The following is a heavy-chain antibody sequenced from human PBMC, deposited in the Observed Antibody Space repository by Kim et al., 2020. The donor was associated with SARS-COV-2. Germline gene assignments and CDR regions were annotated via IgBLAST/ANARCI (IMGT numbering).Heavy chain of an antibody. J-gene: IGHJ4*02. CDR3: ARDDTAMVPYYFDY. CDR2: INTNTGNP. V-gene: IGHV7-4-1*02. Sequence: ASVKVSCKASGYTFTSYAMNWVRQAPGQGLEWMGWINTNTGNPTYAQGFTGRFVFSLDTSVSTAYLQISSLKAEDTAVCYCARDDTAMVPYYFDYWGQGTLVTVSS. D-gene: IGHD5-18*01. CDR1: GYTFTSYA.